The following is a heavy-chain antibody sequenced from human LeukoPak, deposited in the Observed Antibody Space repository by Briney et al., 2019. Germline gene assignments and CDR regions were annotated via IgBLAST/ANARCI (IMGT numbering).Heavy chain of an antibody. D-gene: IGHD4-17*01. CDR2: ISGSGGST. CDR3: AIAGGDYEDGDAFDI. J-gene: IGHJ3*02. Sequence: GGSLRLSCAASGFTFSSYAMSWVRQAPGKGLEWVSAISGSGGSTYYADSVKGRFTISRDNSKNTLYLQMNSLRAEDTAVYYCAIAGGDYEDGDAFDIWGQGTMVTVSS. V-gene: IGHV3-23*01. CDR1: GFTFSSYA.